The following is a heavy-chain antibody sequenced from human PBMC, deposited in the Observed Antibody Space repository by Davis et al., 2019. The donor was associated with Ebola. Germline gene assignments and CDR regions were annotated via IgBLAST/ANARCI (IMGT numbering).Heavy chain of an antibody. CDR3: AKDFDGSYSGIDY. J-gene: IGHJ4*02. V-gene: IGHV3-9*01. CDR2: ISWNSGSI. D-gene: IGHD1-26*01. Sequence: SLKISCAASGFTFDDYAMHWVRQAPGKGLEWVSGISWNSGSIGYADSVKGRFTISRDNAKNSLYLQMNSLRAEDTALYYCAKDFDGSYSGIDYWGQGTLVTVSS. CDR1: GFTFDDYA.